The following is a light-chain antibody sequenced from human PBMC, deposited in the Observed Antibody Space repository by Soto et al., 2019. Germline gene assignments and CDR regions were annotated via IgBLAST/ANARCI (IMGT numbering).Light chain of an antibody. CDR3: QQYNNWHPIT. V-gene: IGKV3-15*01. CDR2: GPS. Sequence: DRVMTQSPDTLSASPGERVALSCRASQSVNHNLAWYLQKPAQAPRLLIYGPSTRATGIPASFSGSGSGTEFTLTISSLQYEDFAVYYCQQYNNWHPITFGQGTRLEIK. CDR1: QSVNHN. J-gene: IGKJ5*01.